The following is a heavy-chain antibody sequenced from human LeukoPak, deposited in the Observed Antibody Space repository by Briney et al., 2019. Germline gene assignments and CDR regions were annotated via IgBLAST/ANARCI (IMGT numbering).Heavy chain of an antibody. J-gene: IGHJ5*02. CDR2: IDWDDDK. Sequence: SGPALVKPTQTLTLTCTFSGFSLSTSGMCVSWIRQPPGKALEWLARIDWDDDKYYSTSLKTRLTISKDTSKNQVVLTMTNMDPVDTATYYCAHRGYCTGGSCYSSGNWFDPWGQGTLVAVSS. CDR1: GFSLSTSGMC. CDR3: AHRGYCTGGSCYSSGNWFDP. D-gene: IGHD2-15*01. V-gene: IGHV2-70*12.